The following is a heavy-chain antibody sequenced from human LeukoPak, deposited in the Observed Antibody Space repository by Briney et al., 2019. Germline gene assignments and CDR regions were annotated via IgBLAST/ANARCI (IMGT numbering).Heavy chain of an antibody. CDR3: TTAGFVLQQLVDY. J-gene: IGHJ4*02. CDR2: IKSKTDGGTT. Sequence: GGSLRLSCAASGFTFSNAWMSWVRQAPGKGLEWVGRIKSKTDGGTTDYAAPVKGRFTISRDDSKNTLYLQMNSLKTEDTAVYYCTTAGFVLQQLVDYWGQGTLVTVSS. CDR1: GFTFSNAW. V-gene: IGHV3-15*01. D-gene: IGHD6-13*01.